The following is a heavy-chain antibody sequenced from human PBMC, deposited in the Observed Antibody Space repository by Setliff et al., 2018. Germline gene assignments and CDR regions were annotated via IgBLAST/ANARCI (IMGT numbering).Heavy chain of an antibody. CDR3: ARGRRFGEYWFDP. CDR2: INAGNGHT. CDR1: GYTFTTYA. V-gene: IGHV1-3*03. J-gene: IGHJ5*02. Sequence: ASVKVSCKASGYTFTTYAIHWVRQAPGQRLEWMGWINAGNGHTKYSQEFQGRVTISSDTAASTAYMQLSSLRSEDTAAYYCARGRRFGEYWFDPWGQGTLVTVSS. D-gene: IGHD3-10*01.